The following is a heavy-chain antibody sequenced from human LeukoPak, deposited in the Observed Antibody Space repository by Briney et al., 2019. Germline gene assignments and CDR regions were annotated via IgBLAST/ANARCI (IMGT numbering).Heavy chain of an antibody. CDR2: INPYSGDT. J-gene: IGHJ4*02. CDR1: GYTFTVYY. Sequence: ASVKVSCKASGYTFTVYYMHWLRQPPGQGLEWMGWINPYSGDTMYAQKFQGRVTMTRDTSISTAYMELNRLRSDDTAVYYCARTDGGYEYNWGQGTLVIVSS. D-gene: IGHD5-12*01. V-gene: IGHV1-2*02. CDR3: ARTDGGYEYN.